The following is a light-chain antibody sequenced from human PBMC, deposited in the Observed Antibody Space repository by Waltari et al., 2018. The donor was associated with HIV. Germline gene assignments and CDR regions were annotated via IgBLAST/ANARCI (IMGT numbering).Light chain of an antibody. CDR2: EVT. CDR1: SSDVGGYNY. Sequence: QSALTRPASVSGSPGQSITISCTGTSSDVGGYNYVSCYHQHPGKAPKLMIYEVTNRPSGVSNRCSGSKSANTAPLTISGLQAEDEADYYCSSYTTSSTLVFGGGTKVTVL. V-gene: IGLV2-14*01. CDR3: SSYTTSSTLV. J-gene: IGLJ2*01.